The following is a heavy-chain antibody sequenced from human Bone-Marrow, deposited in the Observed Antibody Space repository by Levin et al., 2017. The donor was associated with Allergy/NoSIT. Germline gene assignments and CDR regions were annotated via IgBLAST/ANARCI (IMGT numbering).Heavy chain of an antibody. D-gene: IGHD4-17*01. J-gene: IGHJ6*02. CDR2: ISGSSGST. CDR1: GFTFSTYA. V-gene: IGHV3-23*01. CDR3: AKGMTTVTPGYYGMDV. Sequence: SCAASGFTFSTYAMSWVRQAPGKGLEWVSAISGSSGSTYYADSVKGRFTISRDSSKNTLYLQMNSLRAEDTAVYYCAKGMTTVTPGYYGMDVWGQGTTVTVSS.